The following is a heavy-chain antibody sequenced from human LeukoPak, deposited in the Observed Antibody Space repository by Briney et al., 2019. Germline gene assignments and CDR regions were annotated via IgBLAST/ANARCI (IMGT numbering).Heavy chain of an antibody. D-gene: IGHD3-10*01. Sequence: PSETLSLTCTVSGGSISSSSYYWGWIRQPPGKGLEWIGSIYYSGSTYYNPSLKSRVTISVDTSKNQFSLKLSSVTAADTAVYYRAKKTYYYGSGSYYNDYYYYYYMDVWGKGTTVTISS. CDR2: IYYSGST. V-gene: IGHV4-39*01. CDR1: GGSISSSSYY. J-gene: IGHJ6*03. CDR3: AKKTYYYGSGSYYNDYYYYYYMDV.